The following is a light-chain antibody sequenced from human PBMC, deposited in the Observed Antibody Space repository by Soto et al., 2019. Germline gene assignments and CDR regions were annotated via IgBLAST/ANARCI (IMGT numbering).Light chain of an antibody. CDR2: DAS. Sequence: EIATLSCTASQSIVSSYLAWYQQKPGQAPRLLIFDASSRPPGIPDRFSGSGSGTDFTLTISSLQLEDFAVYYCQQRSNRLITFGQGTRLEIK. CDR1: QSIVSSY. CDR3: QQRSNRLIT. V-gene: IGKV3D-20*02. J-gene: IGKJ5*01.